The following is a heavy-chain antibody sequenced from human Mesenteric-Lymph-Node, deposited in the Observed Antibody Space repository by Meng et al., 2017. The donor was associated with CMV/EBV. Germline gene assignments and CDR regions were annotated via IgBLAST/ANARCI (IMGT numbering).Heavy chain of an antibody. CDR3: ARDQQLNGGDWFDP. Sequence: SETLSLTCTVSGGSISSYYWSWIRQPPGKGLEWIGYIYYSGSTNYNPSLKSRVTISVDTSKNQFALKMRSVTAADTAVYFCARDQQLNGGDWFDPWGQGALVTVSS. D-gene: IGHD1-1*01. J-gene: IGHJ5*02. CDR1: GGSISSYY. CDR2: IYYSGST. V-gene: IGHV4-59*01.